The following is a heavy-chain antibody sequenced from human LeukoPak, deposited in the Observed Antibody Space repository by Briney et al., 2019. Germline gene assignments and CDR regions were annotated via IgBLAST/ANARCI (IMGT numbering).Heavy chain of an antibody. CDR1: GGSISSGGYS. CDR2: IYHSGGT. D-gene: IGHD3-22*01. J-gene: IGHJ1*01. Sequence: SETLSLTCAVSGGSISSGGYSWSWIWQPPGKGLEWIGYIYHSGGTYYNPSLKSRVTISVDRSKNQFSLKLSSVTAADTAVYYCARSDSSGYHFQHWGQGTLVTVSS. V-gene: IGHV4-30-2*01. CDR3: ARSDSSGYHFQH.